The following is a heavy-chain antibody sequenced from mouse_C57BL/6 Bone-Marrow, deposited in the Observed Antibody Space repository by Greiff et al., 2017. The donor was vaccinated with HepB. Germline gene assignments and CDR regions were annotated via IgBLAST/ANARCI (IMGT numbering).Heavy chain of an antibody. CDR2: INPSSGYT. Sequence: VQVVESGAELAKPGASVKLSCKASGYTFTSYWMHWVKQRPGQGLEWIGYINPSSGYTKYNQKFKDKATLTADKSSSTAYMQLSSLTYEDSAVYYCARAHYYGSSYSAWFAYWGQGTLVTVSA. CDR3: ARAHYYGSSYSAWFAY. CDR1: GYTFTSYW. V-gene: IGHV1-7*01. D-gene: IGHD1-1*01. J-gene: IGHJ3*01.